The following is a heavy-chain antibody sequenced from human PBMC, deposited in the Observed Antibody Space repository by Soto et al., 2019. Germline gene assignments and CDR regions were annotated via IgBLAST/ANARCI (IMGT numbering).Heavy chain of an antibody. CDR3: ARGPGCSSLSCPYYFDD. D-gene: IGHD2-2*01. CDR1: GYTFTSYY. Sequence: ASVKVSCKASGYTFTSYYMHWVRQAPGQGLEWMGIINPSGGSTSYAQKFQGRVTMTRDTSTSTAYMELSSLTSEDTAVYYCARGPGCSSLSCPYYFDDWGQGTLVTVSS. V-gene: IGHV1-46*01. CDR2: INPSGGST. J-gene: IGHJ4*02.